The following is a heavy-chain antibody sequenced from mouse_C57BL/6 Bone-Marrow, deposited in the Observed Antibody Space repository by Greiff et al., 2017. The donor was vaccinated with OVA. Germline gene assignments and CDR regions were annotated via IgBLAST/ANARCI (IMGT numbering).Heavy chain of an antibody. CDR2: IYPGDGDT. V-gene: IGHV1-82*01. CDR3: ARERGIYYGNWGYFDV. Sequence: VQLVESGPELVKPGASVKISCKASGYAFSSSWMNWVKQRPGKGLEWIGRIYPGDGDTNYNGKFKGKATLTADKSSSTAYMQLSSLTSEDSAVYFCARERGIYYGNWGYFDVWGTGTTVTVSS. J-gene: IGHJ1*03. CDR1: GYAFSSSW. D-gene: IGHD2-1*01.